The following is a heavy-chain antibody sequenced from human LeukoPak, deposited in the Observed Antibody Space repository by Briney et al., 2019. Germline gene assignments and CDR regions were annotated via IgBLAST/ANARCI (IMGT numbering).Heavy chain of an antibody. CDR1: GGSISSGGYY. Sequence: SETLSLTCTVSGGSISSGGYYWSWIRQHPGKGLEWIGYIYYSGSTNYNPSLKSRVTISVDTSKNQFFPKLSSVTAADTAVYYCARAPSRDDAFDIWGQGTMVTVSS. CDR3: ARAPSRDDAFDI. V-gene: IGHV4-31*03. CDR2: IYYSGST. J-gene: IGHJ3*02.